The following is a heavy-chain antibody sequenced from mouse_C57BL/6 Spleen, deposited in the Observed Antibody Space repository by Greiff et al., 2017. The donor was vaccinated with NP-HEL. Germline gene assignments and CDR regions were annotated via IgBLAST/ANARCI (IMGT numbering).Heavy chain of an antibody. V-gene: IGHV10-1*01. CDR2: IRSKSNNYAT. CDR3: VRQEDGYMDY. CDR1: GFSFNTYA. D-gene: IGHD2-3*01. Sequence: EVKLVESGGGSVQPKGSLKLSCAASGFSFNTYAMNWVRQAPGKGLEWVARIRSKSNNYATNSADSVKDRFTISRDKSESMLYLQMNNLKTEDTAVYYCVRQEDGYMDYWGQGTSVTVSS. J-gene: IGHJ4*01.